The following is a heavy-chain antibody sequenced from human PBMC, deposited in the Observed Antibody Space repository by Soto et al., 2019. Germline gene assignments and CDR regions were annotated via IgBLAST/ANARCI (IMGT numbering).Heavy chain of an antibody. D-gene: IGHD2-21*02. CDR3: AHRPTSTDDFYFDY. J-gene: IGHJ4*02. Sequence: QITLTESGPTLVTPTQTLTLTCSFSGFSLTTSGVAVGWFRQPPGNAPEWLALFYWNDDKRYSPSLRSRLTVTGDSSKNQVVLTLANVDPVDSRTYYCAHRPTSTDDFYFDYWGQGTLVTVSS. V-gene: IGHV2-5*01. CDR2: FYWNDDK. CDR1: GFSLTTSGVA.